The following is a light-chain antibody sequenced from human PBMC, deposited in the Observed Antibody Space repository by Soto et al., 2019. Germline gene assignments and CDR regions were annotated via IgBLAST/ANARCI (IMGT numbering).Light chain of an antibody. J-gene: IGKJ1*01. CDR3: QQYHSSPWT. CDR2: WAS. V-gene: IGKV4-1*01. Sequence: DIVMTQSPDSLAVSLGERATINCKSSQSGLYSSNNKNYLAWYQQRPGQPPKLLIYWASTRESGVPDRFSGSGYGTDFTLTISSLQADDGAVYYCQQYHSSPWTFGQGTKVEIK. CDR1: QSGLYSSNNKNY.